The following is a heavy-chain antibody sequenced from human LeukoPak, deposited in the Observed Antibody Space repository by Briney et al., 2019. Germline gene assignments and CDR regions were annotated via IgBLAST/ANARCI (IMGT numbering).Heavy chain of an antibody. J-gene: IGHJ4*02. V-gene: IGHV1-46*01. CDR3: ARAGIVVVPADKEFDY. D-gene: IGHD2-2*01. CDR1: GYTFTSYY. CDR2: INPSGGST. Sequence: ASVKVSCKASGYTFTSYYMHWVRQAPGQELEWMGIINPSGGSTSYAQKFQGRVTMTRDMSTGTVYMELSSLRSEDTAVYYCARAGIVVVPADKEFDYWGQGTLVTVSS.